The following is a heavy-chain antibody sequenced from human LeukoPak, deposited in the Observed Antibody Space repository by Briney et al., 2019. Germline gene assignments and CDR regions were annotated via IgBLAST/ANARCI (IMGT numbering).Heavy chain of an antibody. CDR2: ISSSGSTI. J-gene: IGHJ4*02. V-gene: IGHV3-11*04. CDR1: GFTFTDYY. D-gene: IGHD2-15*01. CDR3: ARAAYCSGGSCYFDY. Sequence: GGSLRLSCAASGFTFTDYYMSWIRQAPGKGLEWLSYISSSGSTIYYADSVKGRFTISRDNAKNSLYLQMNSLRAEDTAVYYCARAAYCSGGSCYFDYWGQGTLVTVSS.